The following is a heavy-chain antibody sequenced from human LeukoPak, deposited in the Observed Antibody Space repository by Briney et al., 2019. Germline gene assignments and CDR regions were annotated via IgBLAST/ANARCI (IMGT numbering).Heavy chain of an antibody. CDR3: AKAEGHSSSWYAHLYYFDY. CDR2: ISYDGSNK. D-gene: IGHD6-13*01. J-gene: IGHJ4*02. Sequence: GRSLRLSCAASGFTFSSYGMHWVRQAPGKGLEWVAVISYDGSNKYYADSVKGRFTISRDNSKNTLYLQMNSLRAEDTAVYYCAKAEGHSSSWYAHLYYFDYWGQGTLVTVSS. CDR1: GFTFSSYG. V-gene: IGHV3-30*18.